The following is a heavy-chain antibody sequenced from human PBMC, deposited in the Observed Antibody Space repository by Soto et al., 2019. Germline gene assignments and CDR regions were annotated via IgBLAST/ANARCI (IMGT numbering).Heavy chain of an antibody. Sequence: SETLSLTCAVSGGSISSGGYSWSWIRQPPGKGLEWIGYIYHSGSTYYNPSLKSRVTISVDRSKNQFSLKLSSVTAADTAVYYCARSTPPRDIVATIGAFDIWGQGTMVTVSS. D-gene: IGHD5-12*01. CDR1: GGSISSGGYS. V-gene: IGHV4-30-2*01. CDR2: IYHSGST. J-gene: IGHJ3*02. CDR3: ARSTPPRDIVATIGAFDI.